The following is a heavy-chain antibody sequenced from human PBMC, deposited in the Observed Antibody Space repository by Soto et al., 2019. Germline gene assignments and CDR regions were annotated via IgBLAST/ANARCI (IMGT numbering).Heavy chain of an antibody. D-gene: IGHD3-22*01. Sequence: ASVNVYCKASGYTFTSYGISLVRQAPGQGLEWMGWISAYNGNTNYAQELQGRVTMTTDTSTSTAYMELRSLRSDDTAVYYCARDPAVDYYDSSGLNWFDPWGQGTLVTVSS. V-gene: IGHV1-18*01. J-gene: IGHJ5*02. CDR1: GYTFTSYG. CDR3: ARDPAVDYYDSSGLNWFDP. CDR2: ISAYNGNT.